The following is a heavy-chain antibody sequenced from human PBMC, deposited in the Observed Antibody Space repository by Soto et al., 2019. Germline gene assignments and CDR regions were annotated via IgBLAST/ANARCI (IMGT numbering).Heavy chain of an antibody. V-gene: IGHV1-69*01. CDR3: ASVGRDGYNPLAWFDP. CDR1: GGTFSSYA. Sequence: QVQLVQSGAEVKKPGSSVKVSCKASGGTFSSYAISWVRQAPGQGLEWMGGIIHIFGTANYAQQFQGRVTITADESTSTAYMELSSLRSEDTAVYYCASVGRDGYNPLAWFDPWGQGTLVTVSS. CDR2: IIHIFGTA. D-gene: IGHD5-12*01. J-gene: IGHJ5*02.